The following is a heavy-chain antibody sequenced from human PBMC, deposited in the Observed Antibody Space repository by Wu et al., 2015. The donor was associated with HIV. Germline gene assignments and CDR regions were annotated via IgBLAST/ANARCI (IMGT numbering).Heavy chain of an antibody. D-gene: IGHD3-22*01. CDR3: ARDEEFAYYYESSGAVY. V-gene: IGHV1-24*01. CDR1: GNSLSQLS. Sequence: HVQLEQSGAVVKKPGASVKVPCKVSGNSLSQLSIQWVRQVPGKGLEWMGGFDPEDKKIIYAQRFEGRVAMTEDRSTDTAYIVFNSLRSDDTAVYYCARDEEFAYYYESSGAVYWGQGTLVTVSS. CDR2: FDPEDKKI. J-gene: IGHJ4*02.